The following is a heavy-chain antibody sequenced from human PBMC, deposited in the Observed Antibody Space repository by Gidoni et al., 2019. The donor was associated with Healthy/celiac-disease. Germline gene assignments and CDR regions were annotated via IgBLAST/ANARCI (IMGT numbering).Heavy chain of an antibody. CDR3: ACTVTTYFFDY. D-gene: IGHD4-17*01. CDR1: GFTFSSCS. J-gene: IGHJ4*02. Sequence: EVQLVESGGGLVKLGGSLRLSCAASGFTFSSCSMNWVLQAPGKGLEWVSSISSSSNYIYYADSVKGRFTISRDNAKNSLYLQMNSLRAEDTAVYYCACTVTTYFFDYWGQGTLVTVSS. CDR2: ISSSSNYI. V-gene: IGHV3-21*01.